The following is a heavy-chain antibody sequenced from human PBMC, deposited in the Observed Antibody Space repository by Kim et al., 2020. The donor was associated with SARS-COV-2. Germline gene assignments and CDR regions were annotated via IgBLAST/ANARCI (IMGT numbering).Heavy chain of an antibody. CDR2: INSDGSST. CDR1: GFTFSSYW. CDR3: ARDLIYDPRFLSSQYYYYYYGMDV. V-gene: IGHV3-74*01. D-gene: IGHD3-22*01. Sequence: GGSLRLSCAASGFTFSSYWMHWVRQAPGKGLVWVSRINSDGSSTSYADSVKGRFTISRDNAKNTLYLQMNSLRAEDTAVYYCARDLIYDPRFLSSQYYYYYYGMDVWGQGTTVTVSS. J-gene: IGHJ6*02.